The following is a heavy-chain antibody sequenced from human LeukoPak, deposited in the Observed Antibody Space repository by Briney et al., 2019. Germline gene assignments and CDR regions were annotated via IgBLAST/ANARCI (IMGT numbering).Heavy chain of an antibody. CDR2: IKQDGSEK. V-gene: IGHV3-7*01. D-gene: IGHD2-2*02. J-gene: IGHJ6*02. CDR3: ARVYCSSTSCYRYYYGMDV. Sequence: GGSLRLSSAASGFPFGSYWMSWVRQAPGKGLEWVANIKQDGSEKHYVDSVKGRFTISRDNAKNSLYLQMNSLRAEDTAVYYCARVYCSSTSCYRYYYGMDVWGQGTTVTVSS. CDR1: GFPFGSYW.